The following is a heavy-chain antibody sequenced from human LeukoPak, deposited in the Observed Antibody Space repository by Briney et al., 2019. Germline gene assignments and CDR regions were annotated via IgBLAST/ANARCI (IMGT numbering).Heavy chain of an antibody. D-gene: IGHD3-10*01. CDR1: GGSFSGYY. V-gene: IGHV4-34*01. CDR3: ARVGHQGALFDY. J-gene: IGHJ4*02. Sequence: SETLSLTCAVYGGSFSGYYWSWIRQPPGKGLEWIGEINHSGSTNYNPSLKSRVTISVDTSKNQFSLKLSSVTAADTAVYYCARVGHQGALFDYWGQGTLVTVSS. CDR2: INHSGST.